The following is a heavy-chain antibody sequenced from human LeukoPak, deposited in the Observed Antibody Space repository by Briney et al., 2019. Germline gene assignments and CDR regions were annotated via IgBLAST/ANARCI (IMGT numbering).Heavy chain of an antibody. CDR1: GFTVSSYA. V-gene: IGHV3-23*01. Sequence: GGSLRLSCAVSGFTVSSYAMSWVRQAPGKGLEWVSVFSGNSGTTTYADSVKGRFTISRDNSKNTLYLQMNSLRAEDMAVYYCAKVQRKTGYSSSGDYWGQGTLVTVSS. D-gene: IGHD6-13*01. CDR2: FSGNSGTT. CDR3: AKVQRKTGYSSSGDY. J-gene: IGHJ4*02.